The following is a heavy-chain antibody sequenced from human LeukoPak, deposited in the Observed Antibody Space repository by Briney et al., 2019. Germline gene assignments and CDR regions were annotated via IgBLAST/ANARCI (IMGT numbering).Heavy chain of an antibody. CDR3: ARQRGIIGTTDWFDP. J-gene: IGHJ5*02. CDR2: IYYIGSP. V-gene: IGHV4-39*01. D-gene: IGHD1-7*01. CDR1: GGSITSGGYF. Sequence: SETLSLTCTVSGGSITSGGYFWGWIRQPPGKGLEWIGSIYYIGSPYYNPSLKSRVTISLDTSKNQLSLNLSSVTAADTAVYYCARQRGIIGTTDWFDPWGQGTLVTVSS.